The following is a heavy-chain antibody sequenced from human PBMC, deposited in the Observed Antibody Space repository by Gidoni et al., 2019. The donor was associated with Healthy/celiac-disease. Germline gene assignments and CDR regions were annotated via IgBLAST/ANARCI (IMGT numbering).Heavy chain of an antibody. V-gene: IGHV3-30*02. D-gene: IGHD6-13*01. Sequence: SRDNSKNTLYLQMNSLRAEDTAVYYCAKLLYSSSWGLDYWGQGTLVTVSS. J-gene: IGHJ4*02. CDR3: AKLLYSSSWGLDY.